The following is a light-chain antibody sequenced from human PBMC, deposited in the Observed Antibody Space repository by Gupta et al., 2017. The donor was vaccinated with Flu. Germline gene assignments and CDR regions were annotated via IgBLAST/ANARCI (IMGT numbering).Light chain of an antibody. J-gene: IGKJ2*03. CDR3: QHYSSYSGYS. CDR2: QAS. CDR1: QSISNW. V-gene: IGKV1-5*03. Sequence: SVGDRVTITCRASQSISNWLAWYQQKPGKAPKLLIYQASTLESGVPPRFSGSGSGTEFTLTISCRQPDDFATYYCQHYSSYSGYSFGQGTKLEIK.